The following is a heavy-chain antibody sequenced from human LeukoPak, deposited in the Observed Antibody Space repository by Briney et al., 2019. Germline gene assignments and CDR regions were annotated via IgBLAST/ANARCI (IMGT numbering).Heavy chain of an antibody. D-gene: IGHD3-22*01. J-gene: IGHJ4*02. V-gene: IGHV1-2*02. CDR2: INPNSGVT. CDR1: GYTFTSYG. Sequence: ASVKVSCKASGYTFTSYGISWVRQAPGQGLEWMGWINPNSGVTHYPQKFQGRVTLTRDTSIRTAYMEVSSLRSDDTAVYYCARGRSHYDSTDYHETGFDYWGQGTLVTVSS. CDR3: ARGRSHYDSTDYHETGFDY.